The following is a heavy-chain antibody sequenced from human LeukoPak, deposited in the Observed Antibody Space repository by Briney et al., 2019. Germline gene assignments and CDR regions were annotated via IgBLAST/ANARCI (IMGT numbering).Heavy chain of an antibody. J-gene: IGHJ2*01. V-gene: IGHV4-39*07. CDR3: ARDSWGVRWYFDL. CDR1: GGSISSSSYY. CDR2: IYYSGST. D-gene: IGHD3-10*01. Sequence: TSETLSLTCTVSGGSISSSSYYWGWIRQPPGKGLEWIGSIYYSGSTYYNPSLKSRVTISLDRSKIQFSLKLSSVTAADTAVYYCARDSWGVRWYFDLWGRGTLVTVSS.